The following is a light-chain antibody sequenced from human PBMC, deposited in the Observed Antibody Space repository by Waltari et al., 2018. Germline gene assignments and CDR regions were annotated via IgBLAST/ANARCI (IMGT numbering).Light chain of an antibody. Sequence: AIRMTQSASSFSASTGDRVTITCRASQGISSYLAWYQQKPGQAPKRLIYAASSWQSGVPSRFSGSGSGTDFTLTISSLQPEDFATYYCQQSYSTPFTFGPGTKVDIK. CDR1: QGISSY. CDR2: AAS. V-gene: IGKV1-8*01. CDR3: QQSYSTPFT. J-gene: IGKJ3*01.